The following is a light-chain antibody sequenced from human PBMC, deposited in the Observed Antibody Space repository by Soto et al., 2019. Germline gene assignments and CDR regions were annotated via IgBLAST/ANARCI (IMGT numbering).Light chain of an antibody. CDR3: MQALQTPCT. J-gene: IGKJ1*01. V-gene: IGKV2-28*01. CDR1: QILLHSNGYNY. Sequence: DIVMTPSPLSLPVTPGEPASISCRSSQILLHSNGYNYLDWYLQKPGQSPQLLIYLGRNRAYGVPVRCGGCGSGTGFTLKISRVEAEDVGVYYCMQALQTPCTFGEGTKVAI. CDR2: LGR.